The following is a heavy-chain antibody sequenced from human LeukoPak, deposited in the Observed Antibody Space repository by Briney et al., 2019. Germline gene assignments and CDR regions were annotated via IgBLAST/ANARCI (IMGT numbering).Heavy chain of an antibody. V-gene: IGHV4-61*08. J-gene: IGHJ5*02. CDR2: IYYSGST. CDR1: GGSISSGDYY. CDR3: ARAGYCSSTSCFGRLNWFDP. Sequence: SETLSLTCTVSGGSISSGDYYWSWIRQPPGKGLEWIGYIYYSGSTNYNPSLKSRVTISVDTSKNQFSLKLSSVTAADTAVYYCARAGYCSSTSCFGRLNWFDPWGQGTLVTVSS. D-gene: IGHD2-2*01.